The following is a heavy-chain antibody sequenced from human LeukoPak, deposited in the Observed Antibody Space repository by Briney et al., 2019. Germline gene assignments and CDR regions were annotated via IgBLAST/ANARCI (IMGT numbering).Heavy chain of an antibody. CDR1: GFTFSSYA. D-gene: IGHD3-22*01. V-gene: IGHV3-30-3*01. CDR3: ARASSGLDY. CDR2: ISYDGSNK. J-gene: IGHJ4*02. Sequence: GRSLRLSCAAPGFTFSSYAMHWVRQAPGKGLEWVAVISYDGSNKYYADSVKGRFTISRDNSKNTLYLQMNSLRAEDTAVYYCARASSGLDYWGQGTLVTVSS.